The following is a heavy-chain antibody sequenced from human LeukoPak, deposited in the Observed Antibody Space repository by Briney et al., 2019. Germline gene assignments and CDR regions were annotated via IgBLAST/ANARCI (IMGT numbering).Heavy chain of an antibody. J-gene: IGHJ4*02. CDR1: GGTFSSYA. CDR2: IIPILGIA. V-gene: IGHV1-69*04. CDR3: ARDREFVVVPAAILNWNYYFDY. Sequence: GSSVKVSCKASGGTFSSYAISWVRQAPGQGLEWMGRIIPILGIANYAQKFQGRVTITADKSTSTAYMELSSLRSEDTAVYYCARDREFVVVPAAILNWNYYFDYWGQGTLVTVSS. D-gene: IGHD2-2*02.